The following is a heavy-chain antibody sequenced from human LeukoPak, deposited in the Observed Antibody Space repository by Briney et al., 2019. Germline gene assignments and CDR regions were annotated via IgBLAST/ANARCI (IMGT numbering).Heavy chain of an antibody. CDR3: AKEGTYYDSSGYYAYFDY. CDR1: GFTFSSYA. D-gene: IGHD3-22*01. V-gene: IGHV3-23*01. Sequence: GGSLRLSCAASGFTFSSYAMSWVRQAPVKGLEWVSAISGSGGSTYYADSVKGRFTISRDNSKNTLYLQMNSLRAEDTAVYYCAKEGTYYDSSGYYAYFDYWGQGTLVTVSS. J-gene: IGHJ4*02. CDR2: ISGSGGST.